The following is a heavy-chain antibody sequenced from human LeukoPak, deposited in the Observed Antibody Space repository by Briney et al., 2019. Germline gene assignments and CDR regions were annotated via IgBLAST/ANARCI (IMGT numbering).Heavy chain of an antibody. Sequence: SETLSLTCTVSGGSISSYNWSWIQQPPGKGLEWTGYIYYSGSTNYNPSLKSRVTISVDTSKNQFSLKLSSVTAADTAVYYCAGRGPYDFWSGYWYYYYGMDVWGQGTTVTVSS. CDR2: IYYSGST. D-gene: IGHD3-3*01. CDR3: AGRGPYDFWSGYWYYYYGMDV. CDR1: GGSISSYN. J-gene: IGHJ6*02. V-gene: IGHV4-59*01.